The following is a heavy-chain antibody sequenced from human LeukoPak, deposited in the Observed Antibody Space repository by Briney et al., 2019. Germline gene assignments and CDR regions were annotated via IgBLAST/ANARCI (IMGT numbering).Heavy chain of an antibody. J-gene: IGHJ6*02. D-gene: IGHD3-22*01. Sequence: PSETLSLTCAAYGGSFSGYYWSWIRQPPGKGLEWIGESNHSGSTNYNPSLKSRVTISVDTSKNQFSLKLSSVTAADTAVYYCARGRHYYDSSGYYHYYGMDVWGQGTTVTVSS. CDR1: GGSFSGYY. CDR3: ARGRHYYDSSGYYHYYGMDV. V-gene: IGHV4-34*01. CDR2: SNHSGST.